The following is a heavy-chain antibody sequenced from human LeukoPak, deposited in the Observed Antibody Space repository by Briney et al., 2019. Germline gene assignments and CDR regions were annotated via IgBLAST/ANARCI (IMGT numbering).Heavy chain of an antibody. CDR3: ARDRYYDYYYYGMDV. V-gene: IGHV3-21*01. J-gene: IGHJ6*02. CDR2: ISSSSSYI. CDR1: GFTFSSYS. Sequence: PGGSLRLSCAASGFTFSSYSMNWVRQAPGKGLEWVSSISSSSSYIYYADSVKGRFTISRDNAKNSLYLQMNSLRAEDTAVYYCARDRYYDYYYYGMDVWGQGTTVTVSS. D-gene: IGHD3-10*01.